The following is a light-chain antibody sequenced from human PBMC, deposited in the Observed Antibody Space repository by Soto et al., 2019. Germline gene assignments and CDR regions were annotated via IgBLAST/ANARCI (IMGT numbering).Light chain of an antibody. Sequence: DIQMTQSPSTLSASVGDRVTITCRASQNINRWLAWYQQKAGKAPKLLIYDASSLESGVPSRFSGSGSGTKFTLTISSLQPDDFATYYCQQYNSYSITLGQGTRLEIK. CDR1: QNINRW. V-gene: IGKV1-5*01. CDR3: QQYNSYSIT. CDR2: DAS. J-gene: IGKJ5*01.